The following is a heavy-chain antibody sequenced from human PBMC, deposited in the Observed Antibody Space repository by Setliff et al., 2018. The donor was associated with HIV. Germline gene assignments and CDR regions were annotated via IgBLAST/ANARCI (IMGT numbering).Heavy chain of an antibody. CDR1: GFRFSDYY. J-gene: IGHJ6*02. V-gene: IGHV3-11*04. Sequence: TGGSLRLSCAASGFRFSDYYMNWIRQAPGKGLEWISSISSSGRTIKYADSVQGRFTISRDNSKNSLYLQMNSLRVEDTAVYYCARDYLYYNLYNGSPVYGMDVWGQGTTVTVSS. CDR3: ARDYLYYNLYNGSPVYGMDV. D-gene: IGHD3-3*01. CDR2: ISSSGRTI.